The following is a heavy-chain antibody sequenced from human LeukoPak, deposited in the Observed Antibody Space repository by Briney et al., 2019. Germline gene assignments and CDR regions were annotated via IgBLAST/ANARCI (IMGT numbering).Heavy chain of an antibody. CDR3: ARDRRDGYNY. D-gene: IGHD5-24*01. J-gene: IGHJ4*02. Sequence: SETLSLTCAVYGGSFSGYYWSWIRQPPGKGLEWIGEINHSGSTNYNPSLKSRVTISVDTSKNQFSLKLSSVTAADTAVYYCARDRRDGYNYWGQGTLVTVSS. V-gene: IGHV4-34*01. CDR1: GGSFSGYY. CDR2: INHSGST.